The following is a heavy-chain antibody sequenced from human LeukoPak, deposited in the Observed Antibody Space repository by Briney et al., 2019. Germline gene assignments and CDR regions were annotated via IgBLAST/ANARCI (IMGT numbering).Heavy chain of an antibody. J-gene: IGHJ3*02. CDR3: AKDPPTVMANAFHI. V-gene: IGHV3-33*06. Sequence: PGRSLRLSCAASGFTFSSCGMHWVRQAPGKGLEWVAVIWYDGSNKYYADSVKGRFTISRDNSKNTLYLQMNSLRAEDTAVYYCAKDPPTVMANAFHIWGQGTMVTVS. CDR2: IWYDGSNK. D-gene: IGHD5-18*01. CDR1: GFTFSSCG.